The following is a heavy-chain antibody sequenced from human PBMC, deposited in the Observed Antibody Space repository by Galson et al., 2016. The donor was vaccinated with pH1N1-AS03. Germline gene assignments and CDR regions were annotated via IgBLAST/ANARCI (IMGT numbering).Heavy chain of an antibody. Sequence: SLRLSCAASGFTFSSYDMSWARQAPGKGLEWVSVIYHGEAGTSYYADSVKGRFTISRHISTNTVNLQMNNLRVEDTATYYCATDRFGEPTTWGQGTLIIVS. CDR3: ATDRFGEPTT. D-gene: IGHD3-16*01. J-gene: IGHJ5*02. CDR2: IYHGEAGTS. V-gene: IGHV3-23*03. CDR1: GFTFSSYD.